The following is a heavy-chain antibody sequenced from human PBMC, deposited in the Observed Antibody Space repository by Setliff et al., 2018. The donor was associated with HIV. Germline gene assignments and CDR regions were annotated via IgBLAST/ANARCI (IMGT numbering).Heavy chain of an antibody. CDR1: GDSIRNDY. D-gene: IGHD5-12*01. J-gene: IGHJ4*02. CDR2: ISYSGGS. CDR3: ASGHEWLRN. V-gene: IGHV4-59*12. Sequence: SETLSLTCTVSGDSIRNDYWTWIRQSPEKGLEWIAYISYSGGSNHNPSLMGRVTMSLDVSKNQISLRLRSVVAADTAVYYCASGHEWLRNWGQGTLVTVSS.